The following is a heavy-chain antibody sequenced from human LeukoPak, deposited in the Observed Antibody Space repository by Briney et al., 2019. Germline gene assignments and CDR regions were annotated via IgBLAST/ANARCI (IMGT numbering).Heavy chain of an antibody. V-gene: IGHV1-24*01. D-gene: IGHD6-13*01. CDR2: LDSEDGET. CDR1: GYTLTELS. Sequence: ASVKVSCKVSGYTLTELSIHWVRQAPGKGLEWMGGLDSEDGETTYAQKFQGRVTMTTDTSTSTAYMELRSLRSDDTAVYYCARDGRKMIAAAGDRLWGCWGQGTLVTVSS. CDR3: ARDGRKMIAAAGDRLWGC. J-gene: IGHJ4*02.